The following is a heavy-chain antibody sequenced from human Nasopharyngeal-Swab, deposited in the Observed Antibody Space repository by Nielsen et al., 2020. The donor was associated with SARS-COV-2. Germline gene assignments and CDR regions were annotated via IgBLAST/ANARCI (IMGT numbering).Heavy chain of an antibody. Sequence: SVKVSCKTYGGTFSTYAISWVRQAPGQGLKWMGRIIPLFGIANYAQKFQGRVTITADKSTSTAYMELSSLRSEDTAVYYCAREAGDSSGYTLVFWDSWGQGTLVTVSS. D-gene: IGHD3-22*01. CDR1: GGTFSTYA. CDR3: AREAGDSSGYTLVFWDS. V-gene: IGHV1-69*04. J-gene: IGHJ4*02. CDR2: IIPLFGIA.